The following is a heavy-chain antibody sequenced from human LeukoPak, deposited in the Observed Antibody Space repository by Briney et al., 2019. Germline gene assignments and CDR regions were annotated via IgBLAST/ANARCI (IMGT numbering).Heavy chain of an antibody. CDR1: GFTFISYW. CDR3: AKDGAIVATSGWFDP. V-gene: IGHV3-7*03. CDR2: IKQDGSEK. J-gene: IGHJ5*02. Sequence: PGGSLRLSCAASGFTFISYWMSWVRQAPGKGLEWVANIKQDGSEKYYVDSVKGRFTISRDNAKNSLYLQMNSLRTEDTALYYCAKDGAIVATSGWFDPWGQGTLVTVSS. D-gene: IGHD5-12*01.